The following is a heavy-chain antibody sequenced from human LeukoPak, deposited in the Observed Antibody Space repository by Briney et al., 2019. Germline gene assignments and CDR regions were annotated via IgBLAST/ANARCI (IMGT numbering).Heavy chain of an antibody. V-gene: IGHV3-48*03. Sequence: GGSLRLSCAASGFTFSSYEMNWVRQAPGKGLEWVSYISSSGSTIYYADSVKGRFTISRDSAKNSLYLQMNSLRAEDTAVYYCARERYSSGWYNYWGQGALVTVSS. CDR3: ARERYSSGWYNY. J-gene: IGHJ4*02. CDR2: ISSSGSTI. D-gene: IGHD6-19*01. CDR1: GFTFSSYE.